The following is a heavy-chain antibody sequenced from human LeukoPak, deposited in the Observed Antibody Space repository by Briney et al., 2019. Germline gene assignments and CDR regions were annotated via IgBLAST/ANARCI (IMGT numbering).Heavy chain of an antibody. CDR2: IYYSGST. CDR3: ASPTGTTDDY. D-gene: IGHD1-1*01. V-gene: IGHV4-39*07. CDR1: GGSISSSSYY. J-gene: IGHJ4*02. Sequence: PSETLSLTCTVSGGSISSSSYYWGWIRQPPGKGLEWIGSIYYSGSTYYNPSLKSRVTISIDTSKNQFSLKLRSVTAADTAVYYCASPTGTTDDYWGQGTLVTVSS.